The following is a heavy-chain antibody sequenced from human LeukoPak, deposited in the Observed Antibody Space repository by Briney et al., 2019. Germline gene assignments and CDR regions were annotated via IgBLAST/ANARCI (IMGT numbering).Heavy chain of an antibody. V-gene: IGHV3-23*01. CDR3: AKDLTTSSWYDS. D-gene: IGHD2-2*01. CDR1: GFTFSSYA. J-gene: IGHJ5*01. CDR2: VSSSGGGT. Sequence: GGSLRLSCAASGFTFSSYAMNWVRQAPGKGLDWVSTVSSSGGGTYYADSVKGRFTISRDNSKNTLYLQMNSLRAEDTAMYYCAKDLTTSSWYDSWGQGSLVTVSS.